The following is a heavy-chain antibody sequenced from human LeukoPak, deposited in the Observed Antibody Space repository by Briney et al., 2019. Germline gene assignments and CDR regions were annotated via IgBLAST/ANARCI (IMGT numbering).Heavy chain of an antibody. CDR2: ITGGSHDI. D-gene: IGHD1-26*01. CDR1: GVTFSTST. J-gene: IGHJ4*02. V-gene: IGHV3-21*01. CDR3: ARRGAGFDY. Sequence: GGSLRLSCAASGVTFSTSTMNWVRQAPGKGLEWVSYITGGSHDIYYADSVKGRLTISRDNAKYSLYLQMNNLRAEDTAVYYCARRGAGFDYWGRGTLVTVSS.